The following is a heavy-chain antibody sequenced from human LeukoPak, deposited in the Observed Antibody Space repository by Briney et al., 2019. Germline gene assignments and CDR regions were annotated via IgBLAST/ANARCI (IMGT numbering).Heavy chain of an antibody. CDR2: IRYDASDK. J-gene: IGHJ4*02. V-gene: IGHV3-30*02. Sequence: PGGSLRLSCAASGFTFSSYWMSWVRQAPGKGLEWVAFIRYDASDKYYADSVKGRFTISRDNSKNTLYLQMNSLRAEDTAVYYCAKWRYYYDSSGYSANDYWGQGTLVTVSS. CDR1: GFTFSSYW. D-gene: IGHD3-22*01. CDR3: AKWRYYYDSSGYSANDY.